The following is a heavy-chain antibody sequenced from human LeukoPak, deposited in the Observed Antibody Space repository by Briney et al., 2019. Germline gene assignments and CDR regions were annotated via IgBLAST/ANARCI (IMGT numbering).Heavy chain of an antibody. Sequence: PSETLSLTCTVSGGSISSYYWSWIRQPPGKGLEWIGYIYTIGSTNYNPSLKSRVTISVDTSKNQFSLKLSSVTAADTAVYYCARREGLYDSSGYYDYWGQGTLVTVSS. J-gene: IGHJ4*02. CDR2: IYTIGST. V-gene: IGHV4-4*09. CDR3: ARREGLYDSSGYYDY. D-gene: IGHD3-22*01. CDR1: GGSISSYY.